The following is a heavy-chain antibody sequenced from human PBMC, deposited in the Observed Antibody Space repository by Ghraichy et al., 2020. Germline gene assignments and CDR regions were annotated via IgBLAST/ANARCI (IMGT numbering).Heavy chain of an antibody. D-gene: IGHD2-21*01. CDR3: ARSSRNCGGDCYARPYYYYMDV. Sequence: ESLNISCTVSGASISSYYWNWIRQPPGKGLEWIGYISDSGRTNYSPSLEGRITISVDTSKNQFSLRLTSVTAADTAMYYCARSSRNCGGDCYARPYYYYMDVWAKGTTVTVSS. V-gene: IGHV4-59*01. J-gene: IGHJ6*03. CDR1: GASISSYY. CDR2: ISDSGRT.